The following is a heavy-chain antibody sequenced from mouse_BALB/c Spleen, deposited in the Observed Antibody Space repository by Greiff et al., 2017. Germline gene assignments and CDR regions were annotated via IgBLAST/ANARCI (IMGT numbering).Heavy chain of an antibody. CDR1: GYAFSSYW. Sequence: VQLQQSGAELVRPGSSVKISCKASGYAFSSYWMNWVKQRPGQGLEWIGQIYPGDGDTNYNGKFKGKATLTADKTSSTAYMQHSSLTSEDAAVYFSARSDYGLAYWGQGTLVTVSA. D-gene: IGHD1-2*01. V-gene: IGHV1-80*01. J-gene: IGHJ3*01. CDR3: ARSDYGLAY. CDR2: IYPGDGDT.